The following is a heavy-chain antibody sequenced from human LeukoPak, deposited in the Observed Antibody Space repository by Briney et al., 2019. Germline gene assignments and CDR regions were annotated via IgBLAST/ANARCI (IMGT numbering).Heavy chain of an antibody. Sequence: GASVKVSCKASGGTFSSYAISWVRQAPGQGLEWMGGIIPIFGTANYAQKFQGRVTITADESTSTAYMELSSLRSEDTAVYYCGRVRKVSETTYYFDYWGQGTLVTVSS. CDR1: GGTFSSYA. J-gene: IGHJ4*02. D-gene: IGHD4-17*01. V-gene: IGHV1-69*01. CDR2: IIPIFGTA. CDR3: GRVRKVSETTYYFDY.